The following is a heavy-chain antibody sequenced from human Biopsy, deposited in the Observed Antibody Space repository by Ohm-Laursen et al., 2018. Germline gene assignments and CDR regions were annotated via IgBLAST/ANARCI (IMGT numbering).Heavy chain of an antibody. Sequence: SDTLSLTRTASGGFISRRSYYWGWIRQPPGKGLEWIGSISYTGSIHDNPSLTSGVTISVDTPKNQFSLKLDSLTAADTVVYYCARHGVYGDLRMDYWGQGTLVTVSS. CDR1: GGFISRRSYY. CDR3: ARHGVYGDLRMDY. V-gene: IGHV4-39*01. CDR2: ISYTGSI. D-gene: IGHD4-17*01. J-gene: IGHJ4*02.